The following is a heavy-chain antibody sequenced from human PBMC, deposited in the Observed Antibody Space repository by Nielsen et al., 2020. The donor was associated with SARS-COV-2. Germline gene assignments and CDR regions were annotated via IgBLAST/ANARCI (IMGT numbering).Heavy chain of an antibody. CDR2: IGGNGRNI. V-gene: IGHV3-48*03. J-gene: IGHJ6*02. D-gene: IGHD2-15*01. CDR1: GFPFSSYE. CDR3: ARDLYCSGGSCYSHGMDV. Sequence: GGSLTLSCAASGFPFSSYEMNWVRQAPGKALEWLSYIGGNGRNIFYADSVKGRFTISRDNAENSLSLQMNSLRAEDTAVYYCARDLYCSGGSCYSHGMDVWGQGTTVTVSS.